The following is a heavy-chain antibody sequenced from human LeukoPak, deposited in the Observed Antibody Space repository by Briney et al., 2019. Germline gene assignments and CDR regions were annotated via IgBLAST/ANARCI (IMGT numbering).Heavy chain of an antibody. V-gene: IGHV4-34*01. CDR2: INHSGST. Sequence: KPSETLFLTCAVYGGSFSGYYWSWIRQPPGKGLEWIGEINHSGSTNYNPSLRSRVTISVDTSKNQFSLKLSSVTAADTAVYYCARVRNYYGSGSFAYWGQGTLVTVSS. CDR1: GGSFSGYY. CDR3: ARVRNYYGSGSFAY. J-gene: IGHJ4*02. D-gene: IGHD3-10*01.